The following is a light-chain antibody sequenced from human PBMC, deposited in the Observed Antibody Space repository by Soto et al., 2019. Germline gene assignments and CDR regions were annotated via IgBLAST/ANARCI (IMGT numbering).Light chain of an antibody. CDR2: EVS. V-gene: IGLV2-14*01. Sequence: QSALTQPASVSASPGQSITISCTGTSSDVGGYNYVSWYQQHPGKAPQLMIYEVSNRPSGVSNRFSGSKSGNTASLTISGLQAEDEAEYYCSSYTTRSPLDVFGTGTKLTVL. J-gene: IGLJ1*01. CDR3: SSYTTRSPLDV. CDR1: SSDVGGYNY.